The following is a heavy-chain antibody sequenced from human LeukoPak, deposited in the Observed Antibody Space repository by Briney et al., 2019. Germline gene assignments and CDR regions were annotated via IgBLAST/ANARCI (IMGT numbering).Heavy chain of an antibody. J-gene: IGHJ4*02. V-gene: IGHV3-30*02. CDR3: AKDLHTSGWLPVSHFDY. Sequence: PGGSLRLSCAASTFTFSSYGIHWVRQAPGKGLEWVSFIRYDGNNKYYADSVKGRFAISRDNSKNTVYLQMNSLRPDDTALYYCAKDLHTSGWLPVSHFDYWGQGTLVTVSS. CDR1: TFTFSSYG. CDR2: IRYDGNNK. D-gene: IGHD6-19*01.